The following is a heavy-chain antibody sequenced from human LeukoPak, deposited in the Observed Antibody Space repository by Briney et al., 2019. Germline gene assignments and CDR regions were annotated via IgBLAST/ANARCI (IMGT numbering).Heavy chain of an antibody. CDR2: IYYTGST. V-gene: IGHV4-39*07. CDR3: ARGSYDLGYYFDY. Sequence: SETLSLTCPVSGGSVSSSRYYWGWIRQPPGKGLEWIGSIYYTGSTYYKPSLKSRVTISVDASKNQFSLKLSSVTAADTAVYYCARGSYDLGYYFDYWGQGTLVTVSS. CDR1: GGSVSSSRYY. J-gene: IGHJ4*02. D-gene: IGHD3-3*01.